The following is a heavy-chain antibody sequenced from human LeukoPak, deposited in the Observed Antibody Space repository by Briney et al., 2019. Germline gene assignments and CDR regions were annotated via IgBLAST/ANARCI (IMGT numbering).Heavy chain of an antibody. CDR2: IYYSGST. CDR1: GGSISSCY. V-gene: IGHV4-59*01. Sequence: SETLSLTCTVSGGSISSCYWSWLRQPPGKGLEWVGYIYYSGSTNYNPSLKSRVTISVDTSKNQFSLKLSSVTAADTAVYYCARVEYSSSSGAFDIWGQGTMVTVSS. D-gene: IGHD6-6*01. CDR3: ARVEYSSSSGAFDI. J-gene: IGHJ3*02.